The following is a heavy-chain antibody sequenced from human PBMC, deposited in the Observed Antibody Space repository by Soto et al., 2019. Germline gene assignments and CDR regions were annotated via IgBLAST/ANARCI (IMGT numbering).Heavy chain of an antibody. V-gene: IGHV3-23*01. CDR2: VSGSGGST. CDR1: GFTFSSSA. Sequence: EVQLLESGGGLVQPGGSLRLSCAASGFTFSSSAMSWVRQAPGQGLEWVSAVSGSGGSTYYADSVKGRFTISRDYSKNTLFLQMNSLRAEDTALYYCAKGSYYYDTPFDHWGQGTLVTVSS. J-gene: IGHJ4*02. D-gene: IGHD3-22*01. CDR3: AKGSYYYDTPFDH.